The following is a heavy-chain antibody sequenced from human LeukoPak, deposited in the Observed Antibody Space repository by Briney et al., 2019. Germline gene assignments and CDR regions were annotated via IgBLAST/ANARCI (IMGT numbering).Heavy chain of an antibody. J-gene: IGHJ1*01. D-gene: IGHD3-3*01. Sequence: SQTLSLTCAVSGGSISSGGYYWSWIRQPPGKGLEWIGEINHSGSTNYNPSLKSRVTISVDTSKNQFSLKLSSVTAADTAVYYCARLGTPRIFGVVIMGRGYFQHWGQGTLVTVSS. CDR1: GGSISSGGYY. V-gene: IGHV4-30-2*01. CDR3: ARLGTPRIFGVVIMGRGYFQH. CDR2: INHSGST.